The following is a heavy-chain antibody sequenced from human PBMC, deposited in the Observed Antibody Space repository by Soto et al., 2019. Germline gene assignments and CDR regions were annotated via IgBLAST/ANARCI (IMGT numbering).Heavy chain of an antibody. Sequence: GASVKVSCKASGYTFTGYYIHWVRQAPGQGLEWMGWINPNSGGTNYAQKFQGWVTMTRDTSISTAYMELSRLSSDDTAVYYCATSRDATSGGLDYWGQGTLVTVSS. CDR1: GYTFTGYY. J-gene: IGHJ4*02. V-gene: IGHV1-2*04. CDR3: ATSRDATSGGLDY. D-gene: IGHD2-15*01. CDR2: INPNSGGT.